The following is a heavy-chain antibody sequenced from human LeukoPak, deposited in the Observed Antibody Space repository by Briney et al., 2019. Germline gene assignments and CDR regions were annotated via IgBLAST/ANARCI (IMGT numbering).Heavy chain of an antibody. CDR2: ISGSGVST. J-gene: IGHJ4*02. V-gene: IGHV3-23*01. CDR3: AKDKSKGELRGNEFDY. CDR1: GFTFTSYA. D-gene: IGHD1-7*01. Sequence: GGSLRLSCAASGFTFTSYAMSWVRQAPGKGLEWVSAISGSGVSTYYADSVKGRFTISRDNSKNTLYLHMNSLRAEDTALYYCAKDKSKGELRGNEFDYWGQGTLVIVYS.